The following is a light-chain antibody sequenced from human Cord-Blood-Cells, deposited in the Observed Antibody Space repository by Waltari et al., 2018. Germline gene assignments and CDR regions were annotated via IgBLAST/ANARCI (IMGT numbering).Light chain of an antibody. Sequence: QSALPQPASVSGSPGQSITLSCTGTSSDVGRYNLVSWYQQPHGKAPKPMIYEGSKRPSGVSNRFSGSKSGNTASLTISGLQAEDEADYYCCSYAGSSTWVFGGGTKLTVL. J-gene: IGLJ3*02. V-gene: IGLV2-23*01. CDR2: EGS. CDR1: SSDVGRYNL. CDR3: CSYAGSSTWV.